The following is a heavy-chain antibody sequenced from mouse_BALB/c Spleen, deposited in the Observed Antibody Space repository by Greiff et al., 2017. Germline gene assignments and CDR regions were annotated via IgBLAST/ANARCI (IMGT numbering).Heavy chain of an antibody. CDR1: GFTFSSFG. V-gene: IGHV5-17*02. D-gene: IGHD2-4*01. Sequence: EVKLVESGGGLVQPGGSRKLSCAASGFTFSSFGMHWVRQAPEKGLEWVAYISSGSSTIYYADTVKGRFTISRDNPKNTLFLQMTSLRSEDTAMYYCARMITRAMDYWGQGTSVTVSS. J-gene: IGHJ4*01. CDR2: ISSGSSTI. CDR3: ARMITRAMDY.